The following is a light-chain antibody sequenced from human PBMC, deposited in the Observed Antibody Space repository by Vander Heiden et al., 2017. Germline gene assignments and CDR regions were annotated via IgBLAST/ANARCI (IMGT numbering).Light chain of an antibody. J-gene: IGKJ1*01. CDR2: AAS. CDR3: QQSYNSWT. CDR1: QSISVF. V-gene: IGKV1-39*01. Sequence: DIQMTQSPSALSAFVGDRVTITCRASQSISVFLNWYQQKPGKPPKLLIYAASSLQSGVQSRFSGSGSGTDFTLTISRLQPEEFATYYCQQSYNSWTFGQGTKVQIK.